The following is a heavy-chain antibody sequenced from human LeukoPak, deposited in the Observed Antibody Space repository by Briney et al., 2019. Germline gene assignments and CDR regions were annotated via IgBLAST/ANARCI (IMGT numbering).Heavy chain of an antibody. CDR1: GFTFSSYG. D-gene: IGHD1-26*01. CDR2: IRYDGSNK. V-gene: IGHV3-30*02. Sequence: PGGSLRLSCAASGFTFSSYGIHRVRQAPGKGLEWVAFIRYDGSNKYYTDSVKGRFTISRDNSKNTLYLQMNSLRAEDTAVYYCAKGRGWEASYYYYYMDVWGKGTTVTISS. CDR3: AKGRGWEASYYYYYMDV. J-gene: IGHJ6*03.